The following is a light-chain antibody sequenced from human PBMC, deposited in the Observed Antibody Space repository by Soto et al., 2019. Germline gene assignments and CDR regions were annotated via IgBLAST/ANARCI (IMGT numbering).Light chain of an antibody. J-gene: IGKJ5*01. CDR3: QPRSTWPIT. Sequence: EIVLTQSPATLSLSPGERATLSCRASQSVRSYLALYQHKPGQAPRLLIYDASNRATGIPARFSVSVSWTNFNINISSIEHEDFAVYFCQPRSTWPITFGQGTRLEI. CDR1: QSVRSY. CDR2: DAS. V-gene: IGKV3-11*01.